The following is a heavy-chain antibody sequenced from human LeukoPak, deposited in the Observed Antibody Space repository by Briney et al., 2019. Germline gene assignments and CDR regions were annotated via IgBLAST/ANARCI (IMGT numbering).Heavy chain of an antibody. CDR2: MNPNSGNT. Sequence: VASVKVSCKASGYTFTSYDINWVRQATGQGLEWMGWMNPNSGNTGYAQKFQGRVTMTRNTSISTAYMELSSLRSEDTAVYYCARAFVRSGGYCSSTSCPSRYWGQGTLVTVSS. V-gene: IGHV1-8*01. J-gene: IGHJ4*02. CDR3: ARAFVRSGGYCSSTSCPSRY. D-gene: IGHD2-2*01. CDR1: GYTFTSYD.